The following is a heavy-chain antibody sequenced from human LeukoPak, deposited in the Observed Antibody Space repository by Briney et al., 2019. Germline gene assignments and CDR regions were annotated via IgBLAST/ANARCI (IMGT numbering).Heavy chain of an antibody. CDR2: IPYDGSNK. J-gene: IGHJ4*02. D-gene: IGHD4-23*01. CDR3: ARAEGYGGELDS. CDR1: KFTFSSYA. V-gene: IGHV3-30*04. Sequence: GGSLRLSCVASKFTFSSYALTWVRQAPGKGLEWVAVIPYDGSNKYYADSVKGRFTISRENSKNRLYLQMNSLRAEDTAVYYCARAEGYGGELDSWGQGTLVTVSS.